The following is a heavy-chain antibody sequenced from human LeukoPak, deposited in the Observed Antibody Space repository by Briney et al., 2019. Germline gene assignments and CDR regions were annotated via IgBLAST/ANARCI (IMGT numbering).Heavy chain of an antibody. CDR2: INPNSGGT. V-gene: IGHV1-2*02. CDR1: GYTFTGYY. D-gene: IGHD1-26*01. CDR3: ARMGATEVLQH. J-gene: IGHJ1*01. Sequence: ASVKVSCKASGYTFTGYYIHWVGHGPGQGLEWMGWINPNSGGTNYAQKSQGRVTMTRDTSISTAYMELSRLRSDDTAVYYCARMGATEVLQHWGQGTLVTVSS.